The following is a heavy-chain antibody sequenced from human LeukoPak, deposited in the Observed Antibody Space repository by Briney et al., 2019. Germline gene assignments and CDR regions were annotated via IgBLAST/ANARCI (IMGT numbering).Heavy chain of an antibody. D-gene: IGHD3-22*01. V-gene: IGHV3-20*04. Sequence: GGSLRLSCAASGFTFDDYGMSWVRQAPGKGLEWVSGINWNGGSTGYADSVKGRFTISRDNAKNSLYLQMNSLRAEDTAVYYCARGGAYYYDSSGYTHDAFDIWGQGTMVTVSS. CDR1: GFTFDDYG. CDR3: ARGGAYYYDSSGYTHDAFDI. CDR2: INWNGGST. J-gene: IGHJ3*02.